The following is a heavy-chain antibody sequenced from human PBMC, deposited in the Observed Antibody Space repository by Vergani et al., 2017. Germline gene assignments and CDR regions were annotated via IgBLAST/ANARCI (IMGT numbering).Heavy chain of an antibody. CDR1: GGSFSGYY. CDR3: ARTYSSGWYDAFDI. CDR2: IYYSGIT. Sequence: QVQLQQWGAGLLKPSETLSLTCAVYGGSFSGYYWSWIRQHPGKGLEWIGYIYYSGITYYNPSLKSRVTISVDTSKNHFSLKLSSVTAADTALYYCARTYSSGWYDAFDIWGQGTMVTVSS. V-gene: IGHV4-34*01. D-gene: IGHD6-19*01. J-gene: IGHJ3*02.